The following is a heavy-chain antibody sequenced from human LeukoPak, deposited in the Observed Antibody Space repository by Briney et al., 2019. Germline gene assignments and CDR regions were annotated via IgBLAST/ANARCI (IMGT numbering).Heavy chain of an antibody. CDR3: ARENSGSPPVHPFDY. J-gene: IGHJ4*02. Sequence: ASVKVSCKASGYTFTSYGISWVRQAPGQGLEWMGWISAYNGNTNYAQKLQGRVTMTTDTSTSTAYMELRSLRSDDTAVYYCARENSGSPPVHPFDYWGQGTLVTVSS. CDR1: GYTFTSYG. V-gene: IGHV1-18*01. D-gene: IGHD1-26*01. CDR2: ISAYNGNT.